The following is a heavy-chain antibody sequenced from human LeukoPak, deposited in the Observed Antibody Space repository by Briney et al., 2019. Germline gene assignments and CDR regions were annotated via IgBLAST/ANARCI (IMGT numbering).Heavy chain of an antibody. Sequence: ASVKVSCKASGYTFTSYAMHWVRQAPGQRLEWMGWINAGNGNTKYSQKFQGRVTITRDTSATTAYTELSSLRSEDTAVYYCAKVGNLNTFDYWGQGTLVTVSS. CDR2: INAGNGNT. J-gene: IGHJ4*02. D-gene: IGHD1-14*01. CDR3: AKVGNLNTFDY. CDR1: GYTFTSYA. V-gene: IGHV1-3*01.